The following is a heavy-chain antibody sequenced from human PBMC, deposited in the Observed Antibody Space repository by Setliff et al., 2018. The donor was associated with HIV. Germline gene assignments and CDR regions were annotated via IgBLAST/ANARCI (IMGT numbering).Heavy chain of an antibody. CDR1: GGSISSYY. CDR2: IYTSGST. J-gene: IGHJ3*02. V-gene: IGHV4-4*09. CDR3: ARHGAWDAFDI. Sequence: PSETLSLTCTVSGGSISSYYWSWIRQPPGKGLEWIGYIYTSGSTNYNPSLKSRVTISVGTSKNQFSLKLSSVTAADTAVYYCARHGAWDAFDIWGQGTMVTVSS. D-gene: IGHD3-16*01.